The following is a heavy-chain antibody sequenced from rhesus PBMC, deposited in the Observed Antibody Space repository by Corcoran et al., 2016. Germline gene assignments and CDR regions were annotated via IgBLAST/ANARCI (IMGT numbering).Heavy chain of an antibody. V-gene: IGHV7-114*01. CDR3: ARHVRSTFDY. D-gene: IGHD2-15*01. J-gene: IGHJ4*01. CDR1: GYTFTSYG. Sequence: QVQLVQSGAEVKQPGASVKVFCKASGYTFTSYGMNWVRQAPGQRLEWMGGISTNTGNPTYAQGFKERFTFSRATSSSTAYLQISSLKAEDTAVYSCARHVRSTFDYWGQGVLVTVSS. CDR2: ISTNTGNP.